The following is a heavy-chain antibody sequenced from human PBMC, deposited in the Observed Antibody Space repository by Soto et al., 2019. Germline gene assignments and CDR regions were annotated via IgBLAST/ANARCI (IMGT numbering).Heavy chain of an antibody. Sequence: QVQLVQSGAEVKKPGASVKVSCKASGYTFTSYGISWVRQAPGQGLEWMGWISAYNGNTNYAQKLQGRVTMTTDTSTSTAYMERRSLRSDDTAVYYCARDLGGSYYDFWSGYYTENYYYYGMDVWGQGTTVTVSS. J-gene: IGHJ6*02. V-gene: IGHV1-18*01. CDR2: ISAYNGNT. CDR1: GYTFTSYG. D-gene: IGHD3-3*01. CDR3: ARDLGGSYYDFWSGYYTENYYYYGMDV.